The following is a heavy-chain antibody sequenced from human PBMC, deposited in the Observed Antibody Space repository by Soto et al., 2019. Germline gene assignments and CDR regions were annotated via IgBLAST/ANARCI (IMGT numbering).Heavy chain of an antibody. Sequence: QVQLVQSGAEVKKPGSSVKVSCKASGGTFSSYAISWVRQAPGQGLEWMGGIIPIFGTANYAQKFQGRVTITADESTSTAYMELSSLRSEDTAVYYCARDVYDWWRGYSNPHCYYFDCWGQGTLVTVSS. CDR2: IIPIFGTA. CDR3: ARDVYDWWRGYSNPHCYYFDC. CDR1: GGTFSSYA. J-gene: IGHJ4*02. D-gene: IGHD3-3*01. V-gene: IGHV1-69*01.